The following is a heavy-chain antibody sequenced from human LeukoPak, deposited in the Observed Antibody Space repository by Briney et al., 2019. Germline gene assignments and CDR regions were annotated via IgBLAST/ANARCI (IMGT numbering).Heavy chain of an antibody. D-gene: IGHD6-19*01. J-gene: IGHJ4*02. CDR2: ISNDGSSQ. CDR1: GFAFSSYG. Sequence: GGSLRLSCAASGFAFSSYGMYWVRQAPGKGLEWVAVISNDGSSQSYADSVKGRFTISRDNSKNTLYLQMNSLRAEDTAVYYCAKRGGGYSSGWYGDSWGQGTLVTVSS. V-gene: IGHV3-30*18. CDR3: AKRGGGYSSGWYGDS.